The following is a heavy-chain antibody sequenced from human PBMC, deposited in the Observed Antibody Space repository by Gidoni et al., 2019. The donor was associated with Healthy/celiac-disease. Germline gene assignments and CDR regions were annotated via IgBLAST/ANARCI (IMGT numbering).Heavy chain of an antibody. D-gene: IGHD6-13*01. V-gene: IGHV3-33*01. CDR3: ARDHGSSWYLPDY. J-gene: IGHJ4*02. CDR1: GFTFSSYG. CDR2: IWYDGSNK. Sequence: QVQLVESGGGVVQPGRSLRLSCAASGFTFSSYGMHWVRQAPGKGLEWVAVIWYDGSNKYYADSVKGRFTISRDNSKNTLYLQMNSLRAEDTAVYYCARDHGSSWYLPDYWGQGTLVTVSS.